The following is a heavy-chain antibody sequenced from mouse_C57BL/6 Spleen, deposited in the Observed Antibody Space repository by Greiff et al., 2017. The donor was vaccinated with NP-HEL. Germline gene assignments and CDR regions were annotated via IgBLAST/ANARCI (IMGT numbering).Heavy chain of an antibody. J-gene: IGHJ2*01. CDR3: ARVPNWDGDFDY. Sequence: QVQLQQPGAELVKPGASVKLSCKASGYTFTGYWMHWVKQRPGQGLEWIGMIHPNRGSTNYNEKFKSKATLTVDKSSSTAYMQLSSLTSEDSAVYYCARVPNWDGDFDYWGQGTTLTVSS. D-gene: IGHD4-1*01. CDR1: GYTFTGYW. CDR2: IHPNRGST. V-gene: IGHV1-64*01.